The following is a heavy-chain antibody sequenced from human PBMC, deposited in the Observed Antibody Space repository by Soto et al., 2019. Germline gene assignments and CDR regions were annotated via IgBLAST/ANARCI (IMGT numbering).Heavy chain of an antibody. CDR1: GGTFSSYA. CDR3: VTFYSSSLDFDY. V-gene: IGHV1-69*13. J-gene: IGHJ4*02. Sequence: SVKVSCKASGGTFSSYAISWVRQAPGQGLEWMGGNIPIFGTANYAQKFQGRVTITADESTSSAYMELSSLKFEDTAVYYCVTFYSSSLDFDYWGQGTLVTVSS. D-gene: IGHD6-13*01. CDR2: NIPIFGTA.